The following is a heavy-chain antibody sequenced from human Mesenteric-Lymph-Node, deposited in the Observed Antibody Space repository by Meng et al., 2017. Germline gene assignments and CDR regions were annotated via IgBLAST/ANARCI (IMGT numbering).Heavy chain of an antibody. V-gene: IGHV3-11*01. CDR1: GFSVRDFY. D-gene: IGHD3/OR15-3a*01. CDR2: VSSTSGTI. J-gene: IGHJ5*02. CDR3: ARARTGTYSWFDP. Sequence: QVHLVGAGGDFVKPGGSLRLSCAASGFSVRDFYMSWIRQAPGKGLEFVSYVSSTSGTIHHADSVKGRFTMSRDNANNSVYLQMNSLRAEDTAVYYCARARTGTYSWFDPWGRGTLVTVSS.